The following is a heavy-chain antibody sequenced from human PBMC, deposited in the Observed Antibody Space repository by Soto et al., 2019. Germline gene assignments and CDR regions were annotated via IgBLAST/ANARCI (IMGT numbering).Heavy chain of an antibody. CDR3: AKAGGGFGDFVHH. CDR1: GFTFSSYG. V-gene: IGHV3-30*18. D-gene: IGHD3-10*01. J-gene: IGHJ4*02. Sequence: LRLSCAASGFTFSSYGMHWVRHAPGKGLEWVTGILYDGSDKYYADSVKGRFTTSRENSKNTLYLQMNSLRTEDSAVYYCAKAGGGFGDFVHHWGQGTPVTVSS. CDR2: ILYDGSDK.